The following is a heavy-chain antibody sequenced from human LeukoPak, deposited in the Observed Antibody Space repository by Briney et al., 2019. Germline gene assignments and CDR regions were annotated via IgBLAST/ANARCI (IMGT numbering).Heavy chain of an antibody. V-gene: IGHV4-4*09. D-gene: IGHD6-6*01. CDR3: ARRGSSPWYYFDY. J-gene: IGHJ4*02. CDR1: GGSISSYY. CDR2: IYTSGST. Sequence: LSETLSLTCTVSGGSISSYYWSWIRQPPGKGLEWIGYIYTSGSTNYNPSLKSRVTISVDTSKNQFSLKLSSVTAADTAVYYCARRGSSPWYYFDYWGQGTLVTVSS.